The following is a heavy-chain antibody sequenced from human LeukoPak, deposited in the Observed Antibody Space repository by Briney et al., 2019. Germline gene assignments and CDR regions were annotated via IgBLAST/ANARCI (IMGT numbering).Heavy chain of an antibody. CDR1: EFTLRNYW. Sequence: GGSLRLSCVASEFTLRNYWMHWVRQIPGKGLVRVSRINGDGSITNYADSMKGRFTISRDDGKNTLYLQMSSLRAEDTAVYYCARGGYYDKNAGHYWGQGTLVTVFS. J-gene: IGHJ4*02. CDR3: ARGGYYDKNAGHY. D-gene: IGHD3-16*01. CDR2: INGDGSIT. V-gene: IGHV3-74*01.